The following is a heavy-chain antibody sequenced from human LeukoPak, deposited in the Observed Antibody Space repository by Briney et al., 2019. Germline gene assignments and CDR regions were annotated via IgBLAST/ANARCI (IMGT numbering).Heavy chain of an antibody. CDR1: GGSFSGYY. CDR3: ARAILTYYGMDV. D-gene: IGHD2-15*01. V-gene: IGHV4-34*01. Sequence: SETLSLTCAVYGGSFSGYYWSWIRQPPGKGLEWIGEINHSGSTNYNPSLKSRVTISVDTSKNQFSLKLSSVTAADTAVYYCARAILTYYGMDVWGQGTTVTVSS. J-gene: IGHJ6*02. CDR2: INHSGST.